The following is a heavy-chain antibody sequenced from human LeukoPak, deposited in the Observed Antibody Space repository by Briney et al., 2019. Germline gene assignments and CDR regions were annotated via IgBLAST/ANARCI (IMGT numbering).Heavy chain of an antibody. CDR3: ARYLETWGPRNYYYYMDV. Sequence: SETLSLTCTVSGGSISSGGYYWSWIRQHPGKGLEWIGYIYYSGSTYYNPSLKSRVTISVDTSKNQFSLKLSSVTAADTAVYYCARYLETWGPRNYYYYMDVWGKGTTVTVSS. J-gene: IGHJ6*03. CDR2: IYYSGST. V-gene: IGHV4-31*03. CDR1: GGSISSGGYY. D-gene: IGHD7-27*01.